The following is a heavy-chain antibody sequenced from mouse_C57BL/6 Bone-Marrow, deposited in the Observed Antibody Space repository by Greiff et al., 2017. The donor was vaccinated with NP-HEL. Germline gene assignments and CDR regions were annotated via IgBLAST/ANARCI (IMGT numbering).Heavy chain of an antibody. J-gene: IGHJ1*03. Sequence: VQLKQSGAELVRPGTSVKVSCKASGYAFTNYLIEWVKQRPGQGLEWIGVINPGSGGTNYNEKFKGKATLTADKSSSTAYMQLSSLTSEDSAVYFCARRLPHWYFDVWGTGTTVTVSS. D-gene: IGHD2-4*01. V-gene: IGHV1-54*01. CDR1: GYAFTNYL. CDR2: INPGSGGT. CDR3: ARRLPHWYFDV.